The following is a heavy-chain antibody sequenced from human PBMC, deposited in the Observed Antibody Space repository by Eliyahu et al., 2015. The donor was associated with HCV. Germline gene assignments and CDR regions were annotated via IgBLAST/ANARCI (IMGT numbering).Heavy chain of an antibody. CDR1: GFXFSSYA. Sequence: EVQLLESGGGLVQPGGSLRLSCAAXGFXFSSYAMSWVRQGPGKGLEWVSAISGSGGSTYYADSVKGRFTISRDNSKNTLYLQMNSLRAEDTAVYYCAKDPSGSYGGADYWGQGTLVTVSS. J-gene: IGHJ4*02. CDR3: AKDPSGSYGGADY. CDR2: ISGSGGST. D-gene: IGHD1-26*01. V-gene: IGHV3-23*01.